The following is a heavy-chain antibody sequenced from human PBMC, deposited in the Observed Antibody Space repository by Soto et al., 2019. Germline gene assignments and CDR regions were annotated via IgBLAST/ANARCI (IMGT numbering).Heavy chain of an antibody. CDR1: GYTLTELS. CDR3: ARGLRGDYYYYYYYMDV. V-gene: IGHV1-24*01. CDR2: FDPEDGET. Sequence: ASVKVSCKVSGYTLTELSMHWVRQAPGKGLEWMGGFDPEDGETIYAQKFQGRVTMTEDTSTDTAYMELSSLRSADTAVYYCARGLRGDYYYYYYYMDVWGKGTTVTVSS. J-gene: IGHJ6*03. D-gene: IGHD3-16*01.